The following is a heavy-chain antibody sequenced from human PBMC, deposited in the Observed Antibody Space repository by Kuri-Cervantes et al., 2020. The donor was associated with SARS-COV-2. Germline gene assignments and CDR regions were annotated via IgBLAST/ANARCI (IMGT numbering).Heavy chain of an antibody. Sequence: SLKISCAASGFTFSGHWIHWVRQAPGKGLVWVSGISWNSGSIGYADSVKGRFTISRDNAKSSLYLQMNSLRAEDTALYYCAKDRGYYYYYGMDVWGQGTTVTVSS. CDR2: ISWNSGSI. J-gene: IGHJ6*02. CDR1: GFTFSGHW. V-gene: IGHV3-9*01. CDR3: AKDRGYYYYYGMDV.